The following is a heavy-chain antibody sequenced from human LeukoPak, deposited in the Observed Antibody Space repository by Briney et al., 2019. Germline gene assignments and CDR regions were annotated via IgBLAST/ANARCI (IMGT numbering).Heavy chain of an antibody. CDR2: IYYSGST. J-gene: IGHJ4*02. V-gene: IGHV4-59*01. CDR1: GGSISNYY. D-gene: IGHD3-10*01. CDR3: ARGLNYYGSGSLDY. Sequence: SETLSLTCTVSGGSISNYYWSWIRQPPGKGLEWIGYIYYSGSTNYNPSLKSRVTISVDTSKNQFSLKLSSVTAADTAVYHCARGLNYYGSGSLDYWGQGTLVTVSS.